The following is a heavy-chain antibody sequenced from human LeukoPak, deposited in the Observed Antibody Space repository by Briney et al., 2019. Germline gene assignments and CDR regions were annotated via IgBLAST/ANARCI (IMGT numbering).Heavy chain of an antibody. CDR2: IYTSGST. CDR3: ARSGENTVTYAFDI. V-gene: IGHV4-61*02. CDR1: GGSISSGSYY. Sequence: SQTLSLTCTVSGGSISSGSYYWSWIRQPAGKGLEWIGRIYTSGSTNYNPSLKSRVTISVDTSKNQFSLKLSSVTAADTAVYYCARSGENTVTYAFDIWGQGTMVTVSS. D-gene: IGHD4-11*01. J-gene: IGHJ3*02.